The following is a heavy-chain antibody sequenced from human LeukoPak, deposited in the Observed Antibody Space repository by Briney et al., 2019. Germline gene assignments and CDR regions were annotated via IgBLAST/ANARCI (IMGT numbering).Heavy chain of an antibody. CDR1: GGSISSYY. D-gene: IGHD3-22*01. V-gene: IGHV4-59*01. J-gene: IGHJ3*02. CDR3: ARGSYYDSGGFDAFDI. Sequence: PSETLSLTCTVSGGSISSYYWSWIRQPPGKGLEWIGYIYYSGSTNYNPSLKSRVTISVDTSKNQFFLKLSSVTAADTAVYYCARGSYYDSGGFDAFDIWGQGTMVTVSS. CDR2: IYYSGST.